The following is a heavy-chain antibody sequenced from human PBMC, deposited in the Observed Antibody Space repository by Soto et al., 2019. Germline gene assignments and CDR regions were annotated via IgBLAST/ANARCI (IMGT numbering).Heavy chain of an antibody. Sequence: QVQLVQSGAEMKKPGSSVKVSCQSSGGTFNTYAMNWVRQAPGQGPEWMGDISPMFGAANYAPKFQGRVTLTADESTGTSYMQLSSLTSEDTALYFWAREVQVHTHAFVYWGQGTLVTVSS. V-gene: IGHV1-69*19. CDR3: AREVQVHTHAFVY. D-gene: IGHD3-10*01. CDR2: ISPMFGAA. J-gene: IGHJ4*02. CDR1: GGTFNTYA.